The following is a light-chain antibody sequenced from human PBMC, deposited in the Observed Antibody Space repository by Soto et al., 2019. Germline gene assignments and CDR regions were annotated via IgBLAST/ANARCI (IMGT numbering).Light chain of an antibody. CDR1: SRDIGDFPY. CDR2: EVS. Sequence: QSALSQPASVSGSPGQSLTISCTGGSRDIGDFPYVSWYQQHPGKAPKLLISEVSVRPSGVSPRFSGSKSGNTASLTISGLQVEDEATYFCSSYTRSSALEVFGGGTKLTVL. CDR3: SSYTRSSALEV. V-gene: IGLV2-14*01. J-gene: IGLJ3*02.